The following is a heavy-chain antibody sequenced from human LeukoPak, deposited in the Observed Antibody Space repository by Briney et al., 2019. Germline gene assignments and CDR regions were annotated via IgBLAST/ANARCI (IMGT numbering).Heavy chain of an antibody. J-gene: IGHJ4*02. Sequence: GGSLRLSCAASGFTFSTYNMNWVRQAPGKGLEWVSSISSGSSYIYYADSVKGRFTISRDNAKNSLYLQMNSLRAEDTAVNYCARAFGSQDYWGQGTLVTVSS. CDR1: GFTFSTYN. V-gene: IGHV3-21*01. CDR3: ARAFGSQDY. CDR2: ISSGSSYI. D-gene: IGHD3-3*01.